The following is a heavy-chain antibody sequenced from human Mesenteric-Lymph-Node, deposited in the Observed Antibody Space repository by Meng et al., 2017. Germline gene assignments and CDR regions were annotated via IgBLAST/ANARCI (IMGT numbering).Heavy chain of an antibody. CDR3: ARDYYDSSGYSQHYYGMDV. CDR1: GGTFSSYA. V-gene: IGHV1-69*05. D-gene: IGHD3-22*01. CDR2: IIPIFGTA. J-gene: IGHJ6*02. Sequence: SVKVSCKASGGTFSSYAISWVRQAPGQGLEWMGGIIPIFGTANYAQKFQGRVTMTTDTSTSTAYMELRSLRSDDTAVYYCARDYYDSSGYSQHYYGMDVWGQGTTVTVSS.